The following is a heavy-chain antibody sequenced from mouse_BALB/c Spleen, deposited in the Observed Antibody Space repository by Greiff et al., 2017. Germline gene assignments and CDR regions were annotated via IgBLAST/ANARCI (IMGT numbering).Heavy chain of an antibody. CDR2: IWAGGST. J-gene: IGHJ3*01. V-gene: IGHV2-9*02. CDR1: GFSLTSYG. CDR3: AREFAY. Sequence: VQGVESGPGLVAPSQSLYITCTVSGFSLTSYGVHWVRQPPGKGLEWLGVIWAGGSTNYNSALMSSLSTSKANSKSHVFLKMNSLQTDDTAMYYCAREFAYWGQGTLVTVSA.